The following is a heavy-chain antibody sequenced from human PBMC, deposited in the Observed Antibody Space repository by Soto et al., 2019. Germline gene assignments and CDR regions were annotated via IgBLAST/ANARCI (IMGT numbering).Heavy chain of an antibody. CDR1: GYCFTCYF. Sequence: VDSLKLSCKGSGYCFTCYFIGCVRQLHGKGLEWMRIIYTADSDTRYSTSFQGQVTISAEKSISAAYLQWSSLKASDTAMYYCARQYSSSDYYYSMDVWGQGT. J-gene: IGHJ6*02. CDR2: IYTADSDT. V-gene: IGHV5-51*01. CDR3: ARQYSSSDYYYSMDV. D-gene: IGHD6-13*01.